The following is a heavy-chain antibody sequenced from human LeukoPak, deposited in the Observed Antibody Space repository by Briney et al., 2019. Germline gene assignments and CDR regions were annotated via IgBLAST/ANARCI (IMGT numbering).Heavy chain of an antibody. CDR2: IYYSGST. Sequence: PSETLSLTCTVSGGSISSYYWSWIRQPPGKGLEWIGYIYYSGSTNYNPSLKSRVTISVDTSKNQFSLKLSSVTAADTAVYYCARWGWELPVYYYYYGMDVWGQGTTVTVSS. CDR1: GGSISSYY. CDR3: ARWGWELPVYYYYYGMDV. V-gene: IGHV4-59*01. D-gene: IGHD1-26*01. J-gene: IGHJ6*02.